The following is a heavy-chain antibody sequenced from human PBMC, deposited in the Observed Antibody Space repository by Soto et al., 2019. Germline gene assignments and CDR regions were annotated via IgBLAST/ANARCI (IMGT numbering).Heavy chain of an antibody. Sequence: PGGSLRLSCAASGFTLSGYAMDWVRQAPGKGLEYVSGISSNGSNKYYANSVKGRFTISRDNSKNTLFLQMNSLRAEDTAVYYCARVGNSWVLNDAFDIWGQGTMVTVSS. V-gene: IGHV3-64*01. CDR1: GFTLSGYA. CDR2: ISSNGSNK. J-gene: IGHJ3*02. D-gene: IGHD6-13*01. CDR3: ARVGNSWVLNDAFDI.